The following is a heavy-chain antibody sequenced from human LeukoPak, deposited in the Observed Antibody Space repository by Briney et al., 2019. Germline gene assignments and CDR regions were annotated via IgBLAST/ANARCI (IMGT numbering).Heavy chain of an antibody. Sequence: ASVKVSCKASAYIFTDYYIHWVRQAPGQGLEWMGWLNPNRGDTNYGQKFQGRVTMTRDTSISTAYMELSRLRSDDTAVYFCARDLGYCTTTYCHTRDGWSDPWGQGTLVTVSS. J-gene: IGHJ5*02. CDR3: ARDLGYCTTTYCHTRDGWSDP. CDR2: LNPNRGDT. D-gene: IGHD2-2*02. CDR1: AYIFTDYY. V-gene: IGHV1-2*02.